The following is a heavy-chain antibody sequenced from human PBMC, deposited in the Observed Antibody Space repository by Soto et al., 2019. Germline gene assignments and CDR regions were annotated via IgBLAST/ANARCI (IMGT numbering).Heavy chain of an antibody. Sequence: GGSLRLSCAASGFTFSSYGMHWVRQAPGKGLEWVAVISYDGSNKYYADSVKGRFTISRDNSKNTLYLQMNSLRVEDTAVYYCAKDLLRPGRAYGMDVWGQGTTVTVSS. CDR1: GFTFSSYG. CDR3: AKDLLRPGRAYGMDV. J-gene: IGHJ6*02. V-gene: IGHV3-30*18. CDR2: ISYDGSNK.